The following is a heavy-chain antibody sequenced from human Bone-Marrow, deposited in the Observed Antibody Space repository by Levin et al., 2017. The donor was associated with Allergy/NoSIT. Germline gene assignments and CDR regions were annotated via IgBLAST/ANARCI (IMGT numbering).Heavy chain of an antibody. V-gene: IGHV4-4*07. CDR3: ARDPHYDLWSLDYTGYFDL. J-gene: IGHJ2*01. Sequence: GSLRLSCTVSGGSISSYYWSWIRQSAGKGLEWIGHIYTSGGTEYNPSLKSRVTMSLDSSKNQFSLKLNSVTAADTAVYYCARDPHYDLWSLDYTGYFDLWGRGTLVTVSS. CDR2: IYTSGGT. CDR1: GGSISSYY. D-gene: IGHD3-3*01.